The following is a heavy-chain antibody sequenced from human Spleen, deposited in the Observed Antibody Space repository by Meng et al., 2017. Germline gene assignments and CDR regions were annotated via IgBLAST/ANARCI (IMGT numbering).Heavy chain of an antibody. V-gene: IGHV1-2*06. CDR1: AYNCPDYW. CDR2: IDPKSGDT. Sequence: QVHVARSGAGVNKAGASVKASCKPSAYNCPDYWLHWVRRAPGQGLEWTGRIDPKSGDTHFEQRFQGRVTMTGDTSISTAYMELSGLRSDDTAMYYCARDEDISAAGKLFGDYWGQGTLVTSPQ. J-gene: IGHJ4*02. CDR3: ARDEDISAAGKLFGDY. D-gene: IGHD6-13*01.